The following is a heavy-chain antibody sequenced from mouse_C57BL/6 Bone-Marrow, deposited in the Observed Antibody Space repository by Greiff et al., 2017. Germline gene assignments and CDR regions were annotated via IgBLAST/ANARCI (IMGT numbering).Heavy chain of an antibody. J-gene: IGHJ4*01. CDR1: GFTFSDYY. V-gene: IGHV5-12*01. D-gene: IGHD2-3*01. CDR3: ARRGYDGYYDYAMDY. CDR2: ISNGGGST. Sequence: EVMLVESGGGLVQPGGSLKLSCAASGFTFSDYYMYWVRQTPEKRLEWVAYISNGGGSTYYPDPVKGRFPISRDNAKNTLYLQMSRLKSEDTAMYYCARRGYDGYYDYAMDYWGQGTSVTGSS.